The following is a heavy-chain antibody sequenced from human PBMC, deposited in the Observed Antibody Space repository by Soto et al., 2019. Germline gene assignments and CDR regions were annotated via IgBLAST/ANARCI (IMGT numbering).Heavy chain of an antibody. CDR2: ISYDGSNK. CDR1: GFTFSSYA. Sequence: QVQLVESGGGVVQPGRSLRLSCAASGFTFSSYAMHWVRQAPGKGLEWVAVISYDGSNKYYADSVKGRFTSSRDNSKNTLYLQMNSLRAEDTAVYYCARGGELYYYDSSGSAQGAFDIWGQGTMVTVSS. D-gene: IGHD3-22*01. J-gene: IGHJ3*02. CDR3: ARGGELYYYDSSGSAQGAFDI. V-gene: IGHV3-30-3*01.